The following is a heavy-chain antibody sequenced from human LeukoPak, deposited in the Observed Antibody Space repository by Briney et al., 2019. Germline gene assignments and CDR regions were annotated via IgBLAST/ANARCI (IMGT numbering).Heavy chain of an antibody. CDR1: GGSISSYY. D-gene: IGHD6-6*01. CDR2: IYYSGST. J-gene: IGHJ5*02. Sequence: SETLSLTCTVSGGSISSYYWSWIRQPPGKGLERIGYIYYSGSTNYNPSLKSRVTISVDTSKNQFSLKLSSVTAADTAVYYCARDLGQLASHWFDPWGQGTLVTVSS. V-gene: IGHV4-59*01. CDR3: ARDLGQLASHWFDP.